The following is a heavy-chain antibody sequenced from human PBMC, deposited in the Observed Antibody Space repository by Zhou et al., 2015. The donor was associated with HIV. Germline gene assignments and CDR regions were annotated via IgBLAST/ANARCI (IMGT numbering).Heavy chain of an antibody. Sequence: EVQLVESGGGLVQPGGSLRLSCVASGFALSSHWMHWVRQAPGKGLEWVSHISNDGSTTKYADSVKGRFTISRNNAKNSLYLQMSRLRAEDTALYYCAKGPWGDAGAFDIWGQGQWSPSLQ. CDR3: AKGPWGDAGAFDI. V-gene: IGHV3-74*03. CDR1: GFALSSHW. D-gene: IGHD2-21*02. CDR2: ISNDGSTT. J-gene: IGHJ3*02.